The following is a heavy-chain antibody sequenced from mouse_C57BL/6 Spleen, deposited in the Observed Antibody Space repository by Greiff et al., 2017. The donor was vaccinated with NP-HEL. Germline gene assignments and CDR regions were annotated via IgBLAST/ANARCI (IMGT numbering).Heavy chain of an antibody. J-gene: IGHJ4*01. D-gene: IGHD1-1*01. CDR3: ARSLSTTVVAYYAMDY. CDR2: IYPGDGDT. CDR1: GYAFSSSW. V-gene: IGHV1-82*01. Sequence: VQLQQSGPELVKPGASVKISCKASGYAFSSSWMNWVKQRPGKGLEWIGRIYPGDGDTNYNGKFKGKATLTADKSSSTAYMQLSSLTSEDSAVYFCARSLSTTVVAYYAMDYWGQGTSVTVSS.